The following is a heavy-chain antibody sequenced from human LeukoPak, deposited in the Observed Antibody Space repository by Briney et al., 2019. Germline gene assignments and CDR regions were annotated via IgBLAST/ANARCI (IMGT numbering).Heavy chain of an antibody. CDR1: GFTFSSYG. D-gene: IGHD6-19*01. V-gene: IGHV3-30*18. CDR2: ISYDGSNK. J-gene: IGHJ4*02. Sequence: GGSLRLSCAASGFTFSSYGMHWVRQAPGKGLEWVAVISYDGSNKYYADSVKGRFTISGDNSKNTLYLQMNSLRAEDTAVYYCAKAPGIAVAGTLGYFDYWGQGTLVTVSS. CDR3: AKAPGIAVAGTLGYFDY.